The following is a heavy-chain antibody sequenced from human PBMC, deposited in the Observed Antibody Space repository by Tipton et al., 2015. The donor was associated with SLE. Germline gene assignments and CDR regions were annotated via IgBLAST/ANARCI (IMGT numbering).Heavy chain of an antibody. Sequence: TLSLTCTVSGGSVSSYYWSWIRQPPGKGLEWIGYISYSGSTNYNPSLKSRVTISVDTSKNQFSLKLSSVTAADTAVYYCARVYSSSSEYFDLWGRGTVVTVSS. V-gene: IGHV4-59*02. CDR3: ARVYSSSSEYFDL. J-gene: IGHJ2*01. CDR1: GGSVSSYY. CDR2: ISYSGST. D-gene: IGHD6-6*01.